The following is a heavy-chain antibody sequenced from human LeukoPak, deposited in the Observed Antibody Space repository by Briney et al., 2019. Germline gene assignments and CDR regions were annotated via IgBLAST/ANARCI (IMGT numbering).Heavy chain of an antibody. D-gene: IGHD6-19*01. J-gene: IGHJ4*02. CDR3: AKDTGSGWYEYFDY. Sequence: GGSLRLSCAASGFTFDDYAMHWVRQAPGKGLEWVSGISWNSGSIGYADSVKGRFTISRDNAKNSLYLQMNSLRAEDTALYYCAKDTGSGWYEYFDYWGQGTLVTVSP. CDR1: GFTFDDYA. CDR2: ISWNSGSI. V-gene: IGHV3-9*01.